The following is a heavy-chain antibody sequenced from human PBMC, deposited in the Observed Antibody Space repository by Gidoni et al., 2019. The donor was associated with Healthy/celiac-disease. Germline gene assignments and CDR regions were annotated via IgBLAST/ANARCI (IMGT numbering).Heavy chain of an antibody. J-gene: IGHJ4*02. CDR1: GFTFADYA. CDR2: ISWNNGSI. V-gene: IGHV3-9*01. CDR3: AKDYSSGYYYYFDY. D-gene: IGHD3-22*01. Sequence: EVQLVESWGGLVQPGRSLRLSCAASGFTFADYAMHWVRQAPGKGLEWVSGISWNNGSIGYADSVKGRFTISRDNAKNSLYLQMNSLRAEDTALYYCAKDYSSGYYYYFDYWGQGTLVTVSS.